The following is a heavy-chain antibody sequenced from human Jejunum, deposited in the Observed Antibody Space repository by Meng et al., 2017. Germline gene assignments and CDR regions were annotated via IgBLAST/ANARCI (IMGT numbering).Heavy chain of an antibody. CDR2: IYHTGST. V-gene: IGHV4-30-2*01. J-gene: IGHJ4*02. Sequence: QLQLQESGSGLVKPSQTLSLTCAVSGGSISSDGYTWSWIRQPPGKGLEWIGYIYHTGSTYYNPSLKSRVTISVDRSKNQFSLNLSAVTAAETAVYYCARMDSAFHYFDYWGQGTLVTVSS. D-gene: IGHD1-26*01. CDR1: GGSISSDGYT. CDR3: ARMDSAFHYFDY.